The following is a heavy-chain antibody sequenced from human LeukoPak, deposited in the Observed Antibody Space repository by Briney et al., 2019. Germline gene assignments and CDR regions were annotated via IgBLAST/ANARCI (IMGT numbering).Heavy chain of an antibody. J-gene: IGHJ4*02. D-gene: IGHD2-2*01. Sequence: PGGSLRLSCAASGFTVSSNYMSWVRQAPGKGLEWVSVIYSGGSTYYADSVKGRFTISRGNSKNTLYLQMNSLRAEDTAMYYCARGSGRYCSSTSCFIDYWGQGTLVTVSS. CDR3: ARGSGRYCSSTSCFIDY. CDR2: IYSGGST. V-gene: IGHV3-53*01. CDR1: GFTVSSNY.